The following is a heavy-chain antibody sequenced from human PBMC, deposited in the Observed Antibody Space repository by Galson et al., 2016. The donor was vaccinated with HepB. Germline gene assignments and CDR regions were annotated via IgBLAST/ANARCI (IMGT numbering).Heavy chain of an antibody. J-gene: IGHJ3*02. CDR3: ARINHGSASAFDI. V-gene: IGHV1-2*02. D-gene: IGHD1-14*01. CDR2: INPHSGDT. CDR1: GYIFTAYY. Sequence: SVKVSCKAAGYIFTAYYLHWVRQAPGQGLEWMGWINPHSGDTNYAQKSQGRVTMTRDTSVSTAYMDVSSLRSDDTAVYYCARINHGSASAFDIWGQGTMVTVSS.